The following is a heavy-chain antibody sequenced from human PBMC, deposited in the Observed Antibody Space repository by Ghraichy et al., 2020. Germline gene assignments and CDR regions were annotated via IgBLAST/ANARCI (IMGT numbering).Heavy chain of an antibody. Sequence: GGSLRLSCAPSGFTFRNYEMSWVRQAPGKGLEWVSYISSSGGTIHYADSVEGRFNVFRDNAKNSLYLQMNSLRAEDTAIYFCGRGLDSGYDFGIDVWGQGTTVTVSS. CDR1: GFTFRNYE. D-gene: IGHD5-12*01. J-gene: IGHJ6*02. CDR2: ISSSGGTI. CDR3: GRGLDSGYDFGIDV. V-gene: IGHV3-48*03.